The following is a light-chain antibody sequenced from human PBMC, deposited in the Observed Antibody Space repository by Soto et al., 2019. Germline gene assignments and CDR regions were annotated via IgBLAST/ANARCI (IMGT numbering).Light chain of an antibody. CDR3: QQSYSSWAT. J-gene: IGKJ4*01. V-gene: IGKV1-39*01. CDR1: QSISNY. CDR2: AAS. Sequence: DIQMTQSPASLSASVEDRVTMTCRARQSISNYLNWYQLKPGKVPKLLIYAASTLKTGVPSRFSGGGSGTDFTLTIISLHPDDSATHYWQQSYSSWATFGGGTKVEIK.